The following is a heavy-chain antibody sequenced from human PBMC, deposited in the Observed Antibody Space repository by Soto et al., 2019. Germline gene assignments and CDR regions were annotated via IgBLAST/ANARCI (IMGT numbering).Heavy chain of an antibody. CDR1: GFTFSNAW. CDR2: IKSKTDGGTT. D-gene: IGHD3-9*01. Sequence: GGSLRLSCAASGFTFSNAWMSWVRQAPGKGLEWVGRIKSKTDGGTTDYAAPVKGRFTISRDDSKNTLYLQMNSLKTEDTAVYYCTTGSDPVPPTYYDILTGYYLYYYYYMDVWGKGTTVTVSS. CDR3: TTGSDPVPPTYYDILTGYYLYYYYYMDV. V-gene: IGHV3-15*01. J-gene: IGHJ6*03.